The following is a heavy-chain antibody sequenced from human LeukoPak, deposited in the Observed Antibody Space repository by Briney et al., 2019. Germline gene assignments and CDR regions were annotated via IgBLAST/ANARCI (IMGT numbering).Heavy chain of an antibody. V-gene: IGHV4-39*07. CDR1: GGSISSSSYY. J-gene: IGHJ4*02. CDR2: IYYSGST. CDR3: ARDRLVLMTTVTFFDY. D-gene: IGHD4-17*01. Sequence: SETLSLACAVAGGSISSSSYYWGWIRQPPGKGLECIGSIYYSGSTYYNPSLKSRVTISVDTSKNQFSLKLSSVTAADTAVYYCARDRLVLMTTVTFFDYWGQGTLVTVSS.